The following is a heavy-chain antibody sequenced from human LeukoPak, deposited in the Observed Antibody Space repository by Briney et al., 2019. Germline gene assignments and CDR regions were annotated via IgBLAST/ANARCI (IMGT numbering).Heavy chain of an antibody. CDR2: IYYSGST. V-gene: IGHV4-39*01. CDR3: ARHAVAASLTGYYWHWFDP. J-gene: IGHJ5*02. Sequence: SETLSLTCTVSGGSISSGSYYWGWIRQPPGKGLEWIGSIYYSGSTYYNPSLKSRVTISVDTSKNQFSLKLSSVTAADTAVYYCARHAVAASLTGYYWHWFDPWGQGTLVTVSS. D-gene: IGHD3-9*01. CDR1: GGSISSGSYY.